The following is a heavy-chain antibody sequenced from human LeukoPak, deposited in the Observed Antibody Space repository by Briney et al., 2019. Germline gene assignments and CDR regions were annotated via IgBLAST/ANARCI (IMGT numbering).Heavy chain of an antibody. V-gene: IGHV1-18*01. D-gene: IGHD1-14*01. CDR2: ISAYNGNT. CDR3: ARIREPRSPAQY. CDR1: GYTFTSYG. J-gene: IGHJ4*02. Sequence: ASVKVSCKASGYTFTSYGISWVRQAPGQGLERMGWISAYNGNTNYAQKLQGRVTMTTDTSTSTAYMELRSLRSDDTAVYYCARIREPRSPAQYWGQGTLVTVSS.